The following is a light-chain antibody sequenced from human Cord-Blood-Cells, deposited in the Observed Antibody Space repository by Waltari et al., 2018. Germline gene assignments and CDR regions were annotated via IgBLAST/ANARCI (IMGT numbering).Light chain of an antibody. CDR2: GAS. V-gene: IGKV3-15*01. CDR1: QSVSSN. Sequence: DIVMTQSPATLSVSPGERATISRRASQSVSSNLAWYQQKPGQAPRLLIYGASTRATGIPARFSGSGSGTEFTLTISSLQSEDFAVYYCQQYNNWPRTFGQGTKVEIK. CDR3: QQYNNWPRT. J-gene: IGKJ1*01.